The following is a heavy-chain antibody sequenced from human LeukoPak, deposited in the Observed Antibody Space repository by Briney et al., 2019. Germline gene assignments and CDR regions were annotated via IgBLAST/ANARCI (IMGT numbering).Heavy chain of an antibody. V-gene: IGHV3-9*01. CDR1: GFTFDDYA. CDR2: ISWNSGSI. CDR3: AKDDSPNSSGWYGVFDY. J-gene: IGHJ4*02. Sequence: GGSLRLSCAASGFTFDDYAMHWVRQAPGKGLEWVSGISWNSGSIGYADSVKGRFTISRDNAKNSLHLQMNSLRAEDTALYYCAKDDSPNSSGWYGVFDYWGQGTLVTVSS. D-gene: IGHD6-19*01.